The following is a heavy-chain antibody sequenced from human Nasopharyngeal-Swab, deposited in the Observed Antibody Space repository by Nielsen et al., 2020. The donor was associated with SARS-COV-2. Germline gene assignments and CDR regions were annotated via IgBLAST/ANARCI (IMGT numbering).Heavy chain of an antibody. D-gene: IGHD3-3*01. CDR3: ARTGGVLRFLEWLPNWFDP. J-gene: IGHJ5*02. V-gene: IGHV3-11*06. CDR2: ISSSSSYT. CDR1: GFTFSDYY. Sequence: GESLKISCAASGFTFSDYYMSWIRQAPGKGLEWVSYISSSSSYTNYADSVKGRFTISRDNAKNSLYLQMNSLRAEDTAVDYCARTGGVLRFLEWLPNWFDPWGQGTLVTVSS.